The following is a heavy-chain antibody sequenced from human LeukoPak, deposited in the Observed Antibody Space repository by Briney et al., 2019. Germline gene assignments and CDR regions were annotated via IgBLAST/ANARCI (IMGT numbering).Heavy chain of an antibody. CDR1: GGSISSSNW. J-gene: IGHJ4*02. D-gene: IGHD6-13*01. CDR2: IYHSGST. V-gene: IGHV4-4*02. CDR3: AREIIAAAGYFDY. Sequence: SGTLSLTCAVSGGSISSSNWWSWVRQPPGKGLEWIGEIYHSGSTNYNPSLKSRVTISVDKSKNQFSLKLSSVTAADTAVYYCAREIIAAAGYFDYWGQGTLVTVSS.